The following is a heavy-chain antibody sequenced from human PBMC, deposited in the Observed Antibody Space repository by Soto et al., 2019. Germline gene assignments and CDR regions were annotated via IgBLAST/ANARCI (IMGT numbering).Heavy chain of an antibody. D-gene: IGHD2-15*01. V-gene: IGHV4-59*01. CDR2: IYYRGST. CDR1: GGSTSSYY. CDR3: ARDRPAQFAPYWHFDL. J-gene: IGHJ2*01. Sequence: PSATLALTCTVSGGSTSSYYWGWIRQPPEKGLEWIGYIYYRGSTNNNPSLKSRVTISVDTSKNQFSLKLSAVTAAVTSVYYCARDRPAQFAPYWHFDLLGRGNLVPVSS.